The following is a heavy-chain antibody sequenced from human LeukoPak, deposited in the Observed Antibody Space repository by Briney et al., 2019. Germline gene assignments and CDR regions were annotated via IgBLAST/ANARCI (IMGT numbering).Heavy chain of an antibody. CDR2: INPNSGGT. V-gene: IGHV1-2*02. D-gene: IGHD3-10*01. Sequence: ASVKVSCKASGYTFTGYYMHWVRQAPGQGLEWMGWINPNSGGTNYAQKFQGRVTMTRDMSTSTVYMELSSLRSEDTAVYYCARGVGLLWFGEPTPGDWFDPWGQGTLVTVSS. CDR3: ARGVGLLWFGEPTPGDWFDP. CDR1: GYTFTGYY. J-gene: IGHJ5*02.